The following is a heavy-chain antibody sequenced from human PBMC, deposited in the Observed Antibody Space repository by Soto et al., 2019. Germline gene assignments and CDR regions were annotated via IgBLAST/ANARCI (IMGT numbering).Heavy chain of an antibody. CDR1: GGSISSYY. Sequence: QVQLQESGPGLVKPSETLSLTCTVSGGSISSYYWSWIRQPPGEGLEWIGYIYYSGSTNYNPSLKRRVTLSVDKSKNQFSLKLSSVTAADTAVYYCARDLYYGMDVWGQGTTVTVSS. CDR3: ARDLYYGMDV. J-gene: IGHJ6*02. V-gene: IGHV4-59*01. CDR2: IYYSGST.